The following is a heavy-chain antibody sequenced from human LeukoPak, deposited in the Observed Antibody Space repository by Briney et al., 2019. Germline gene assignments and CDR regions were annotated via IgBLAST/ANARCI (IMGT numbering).Heavy chain of an antibody. J-gene: IGHJ4*02. Sequence: GASVKVSCKASGGTFSSYAISWVRQAPGQGLEWMGRIIPILGIANYAQKFQGRVTITADKSTSTAYMELSSLRSEDTAVYYCARDLMEVVEYFDYWGPGTLVNVSS. V-gene: IGHV1-69*04. CDR2: IIPILGIA. CDR1: GGTFSSYA. D-gene: IGHD2-15*01. CDR3: ARDLMEVVEYFDY.